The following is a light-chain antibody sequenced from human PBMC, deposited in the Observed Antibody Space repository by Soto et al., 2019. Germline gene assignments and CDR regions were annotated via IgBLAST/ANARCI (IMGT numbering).Light chain of an antibody. J-gene: IGLJ2*01. Sequence: SYELTQPLSVSVALGQTARITCGGDDIGSKNVHWYQQKPGQAPVLVIYRDSNRPSGIPERFSGSNSGNTATLTISRAQAGEEADYYCQVWDSSTVVFGEGTKLTVL. V-gene: IGLV3-9*01. CDR3: QVWDSSTVV. CDR2: RDS. CDR1: DIGSKN.